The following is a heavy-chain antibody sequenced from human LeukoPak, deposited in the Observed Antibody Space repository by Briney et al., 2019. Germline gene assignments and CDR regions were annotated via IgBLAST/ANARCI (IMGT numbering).Heavy chain of an antibody. CDR3: AKDTYSSGCHEFDC. Sequence: GGSQRLSCAASGFTFSSYAMSWVRQAPGKGLEWVSGISGSGTGTYYAASVKGRITITRDNSKNTVYLQMNSLRAEDTAIYYRAKDTYSSGCHEFDCWGQGTLVTVSS. J-gene: IGHJ4*02. D-gene: IGHD6-19*01. CDR1: GFTFSSYA. CDR2: ISGSGTGT. V-gene: IGHV3-23*01.